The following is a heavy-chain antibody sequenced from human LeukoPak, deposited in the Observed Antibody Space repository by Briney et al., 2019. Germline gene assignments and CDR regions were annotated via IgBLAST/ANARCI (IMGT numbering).Heavy chain of an antibody. Sequence: GGSLRLSCAASGFTFSSYAMHWVRQAPGKGLEWVAVISYDGSNKYYADSVKGRFTISRDNSKNTLYLQMNSLRAEDTAVYYCARVIGLEVGATGYWGQGTLVTVSS. V-gene: IGHV3-30-3*01. J-gene: IGHJ4*02. CDR3: ARVIGLEVGATGY. D-gene: IGHD1-26*01. CDR1: GFTFSSYA. CDR2: ISYDGSNK.